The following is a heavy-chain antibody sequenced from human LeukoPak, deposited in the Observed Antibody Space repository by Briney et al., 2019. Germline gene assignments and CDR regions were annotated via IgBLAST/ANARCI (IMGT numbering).Heavy chain of an antibody. CDR2: IIPIFGTA. CDR1: GGTFSSYA. CDR3: ARGYSSSPEGFDP. D-gene: IGHD6-6*01. J-gene: IGHJ5*02. Sequence: SVKVPCKASGGTFSSYAISWVRQAPGQGLEWMGGIIPIFGTANYAQKFQGRVTITADESTSTAYMELSSLRSEDMVVYYCARGYSSSPEGFDPWGQGTLVTVSS. V-gene: IGHV1-69*13.